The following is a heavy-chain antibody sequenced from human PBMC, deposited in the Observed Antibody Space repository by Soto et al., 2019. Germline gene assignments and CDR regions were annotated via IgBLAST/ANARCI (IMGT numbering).Heavy chain of an antibody. Sequence: QVQLVQSGAEVRKPGSSVKVSCKASGGTFSSDAISWVRQAPGQGLEWMGGIIPMFGTPNYAQKFQGRVTITADESTRTCYMELSSLRSEVTAVFYCARGGLSYTSNYYHPYFFDYWGQGTLLTVTS. CDR2: IIPMFGTP. CDR1: GGTFSSDA. V-gene: IGHV1-69*01. CDR3: ARGGLSYTSNYYHPYFFDY. J-gene: IGHJ4*02. D-gene: IGHD3-22*01.